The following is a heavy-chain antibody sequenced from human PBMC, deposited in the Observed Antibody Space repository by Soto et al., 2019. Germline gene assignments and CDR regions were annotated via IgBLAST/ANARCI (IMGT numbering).Heavy chain of an antibody. J-gene: IGHJ4*02. CDR3: ARDRDDFWSGHTPRG. CDR2: ISSSSSYI. Sequence: EVQLVESGGGLVKPGGSLRLSCAASGFTFSSYSMNWVRQAPGKGLEWVSSISSSSSYIYYADSEKGRFTISRDNAKNSLYLQMNSLRAEDTAVYYCARDRDDFWSGHTPRGWGQGTLVTVSS. CDR1: GFTFSSYS. V-gene: IGHV3-21*01. D-gene: IGHD3-3*01.